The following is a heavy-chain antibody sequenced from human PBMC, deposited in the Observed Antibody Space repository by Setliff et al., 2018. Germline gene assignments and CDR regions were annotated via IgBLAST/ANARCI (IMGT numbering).Heavy chain of an antibody. CDR1: VFPFSISS. V-gene: IGHV3-72*01. CDR2: SRDKASSYTT. J-gene: IGHJ4*02. Sequence: PGGSLRLSCAASVFPFSISSMHWVRQAPGKGLEWVARSRDKASSYTTEYAASVKGRFTIARDDSKSIAYLQMNSLKTEDTAVYYCTRAYYYDSSGSLSPDYWGQGTLVTVSS. CDR3: TRAYYYDSSGSLSPDY. D-gene: IGHD3-22*01.